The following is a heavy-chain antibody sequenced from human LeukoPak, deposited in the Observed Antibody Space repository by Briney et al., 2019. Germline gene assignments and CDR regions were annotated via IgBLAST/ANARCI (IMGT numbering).Heavy chain of an antibody. CDR3: ARDSGSQRAFDI. V-gene: IGHV4-59*01. J-gene: IGHJ3*02. CDR1: GGSISGYY. Sequence: PSETLSLTCTVSGGSISGYYWSWIRQPPGQGLEWIGFIYSSGSTNYNPSLRSRVTISVDTSKNQFSLKLRSVIAADTAVYYCARDSGSQRAFDIWGQGTMVTVSS. D-gene: IGHD1-26*01. CDR2: IYSSGST.